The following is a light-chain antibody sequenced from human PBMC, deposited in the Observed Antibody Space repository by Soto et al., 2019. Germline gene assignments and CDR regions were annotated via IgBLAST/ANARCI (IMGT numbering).Light chain of an antibody. CDR2: AAS. J-gene: IGKJ4*01. CDR1: QGINTW. Sequence: DIQMTQSPSSVSAAVGDRVTITCRASQGINTWLAWYQQKPGKAPQLLISAASTLRSGVPSRFSGSGSGTDFSLTISNLQPEDFATYFCQQANSFPLTFGGGTRVEI. CDR3: QQANSFPLT. V-gene: IGKV1-12*01.